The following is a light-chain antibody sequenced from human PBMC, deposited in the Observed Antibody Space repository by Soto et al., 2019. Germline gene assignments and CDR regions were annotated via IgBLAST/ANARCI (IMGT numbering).Light chain of an antibody. V-gene: IGLV1-40*01. CDR1: SFNIGAGYN. Sequence: QSVLTQPPSVSGAPGQRVIISCTGSSFNIGAGYNVHWYQQVPGTAPKLLIYGDSNRPSGVPDRFSGSKSGTSASLAITGLQAEDEADYYCQSYDSSLSGWLFGGGTKLTVL. CDR3: QSYDSSLSGWL. CDR2: GDS. J-gene: IGLJ3*02.